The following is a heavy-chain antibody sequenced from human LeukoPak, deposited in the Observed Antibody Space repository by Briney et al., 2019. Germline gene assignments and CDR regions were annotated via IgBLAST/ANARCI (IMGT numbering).Heavy chain of an antibody. D-gene: IGHD3-22*01. CDR3: ARIRVLGGYYDSSGYYYYYMDV. J-gene: IGHJ6*03. CDR1: GGSISSYY. V-gene: IGHV4-59*01. CDR2: IYHSGST. Sequence: PSETLSLTCTVSGGSISSYYWSWIRQPPGKGLEWIGYIYHSGSTNYNPSLKSRVTISVDTSKNQFSLKLSSVTAADTAVYYCARIRVLGGYYDSSGYYYYYMDVWGKGTTVTVSS.